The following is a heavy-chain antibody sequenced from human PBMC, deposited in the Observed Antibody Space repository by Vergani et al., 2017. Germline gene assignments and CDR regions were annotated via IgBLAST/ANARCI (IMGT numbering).Heavy chain of an antibody. CDR2: IYPGDSDT. V-gene: IGHV5-51*03. D-gene: IGHD6-13*01. J-gene: IGHJ6*03. CDR3: ARTHPGGGSSWYIPGYYYYYMDV. CDR1: GYSFTSYW. Sequence: EVQLVQSGAEVKKPGESLKISCKGSGYSFTSYWIGWVRQMPGKGLEWMGIIYPGDSDTRYSPSFQGQVTISADKSISTAYLQWSSLKASDTAMYYCARTHPGGGSSWYIPGYYYYYMDVWGKGTTVTVSS.